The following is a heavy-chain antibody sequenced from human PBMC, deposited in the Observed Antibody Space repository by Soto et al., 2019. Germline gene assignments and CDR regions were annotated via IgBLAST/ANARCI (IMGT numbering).Heavy chain of an antibody. J-gene: IGHJ1*01. D-gene: IGHD2-21*01. CDR3: ARGGFGDRRYFQH. V-gene: IGHV4-34*01. Sequence: QVQLQQWGAGLLKPSETLSLTCAVYGGSFSGYYWSWIRQPPGKGLEWIGEINHSGSTHYNPSLKRRVTITVDTSKNQFSLKLSSVTAADTAVYYCARGGFGDRRYFQHWGQGTLVTVSS. CDR1: GGSFSGYY. CDR2: INHSGST.